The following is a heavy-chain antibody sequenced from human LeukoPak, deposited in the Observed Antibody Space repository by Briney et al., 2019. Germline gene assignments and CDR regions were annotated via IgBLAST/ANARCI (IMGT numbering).Heavy chain of an antibody. V-gene: IGHV4-31*03. CDR2: IYYSGST. CDR3: ARAEARTNRFDP. CDR1: GGSISSGGYY. Sequence: SETLPLTCTVSGGSISSGGYYWSWIRQHPGKGLEWIGYIYYSGSTYYNPSLKSRVTISVDTSKNQFSLKLSSVTAADTAVYYCARAEARTNRFDPWGQGTLVTVSS. J-gene: IGHJ5*02.